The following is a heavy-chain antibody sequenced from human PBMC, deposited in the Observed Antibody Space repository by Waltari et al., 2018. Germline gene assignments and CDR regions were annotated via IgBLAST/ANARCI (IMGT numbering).Heavy chain of an antibody. V-gene: IGHV3-48*01. J-gene: IGHJ3*02. D-gene: IGHD2-21*01. Sequence: EVQLVESGGGLVQPGGSLRLSCAASGFTFSSYSMNWVRQAPGKGLEWVSYISRSSSTIYYADSVKGRFTISRDNAKNALYLQMNSLRAEDTAVYYCARTHIVVVGDAFDIWGQGTMVTVSS. CDR3: ARTHIVVVGDAFDI. CDR2: ISRSSSTI. CDR1: GFTFSSYS.